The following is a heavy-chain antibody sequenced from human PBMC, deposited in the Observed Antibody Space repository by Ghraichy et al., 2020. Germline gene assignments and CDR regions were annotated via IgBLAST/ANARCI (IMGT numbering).Heavy chain of an antibody. J-gene: IGHJ5*02. V-gene: IGHV4-39*01. D-gene: IGHD2-15*01. CDR2: SYYSGAT. Sequence: SETRSLTCTVSGGSISISDHYWGWIRQPPGKGLEWSGNSYYSGATHWNPSLESRVTLSVDTSKNQLSLKMNSGIGADTAVYYCARSPFTSTAPNLFDPSGRCSLVSVSS. CDR3: ARSPFTSTAPNLFDP. CDR1: GGSISISDHY.